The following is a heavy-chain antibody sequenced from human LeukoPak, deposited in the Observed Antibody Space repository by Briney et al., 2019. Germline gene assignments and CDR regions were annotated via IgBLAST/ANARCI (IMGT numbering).Heavy chain of an antibody. V-gene: IGHV4-59*12. Sequence: PSETLSLTCTVSGGSISSYYWSWIRQPPGKGLEWIGYIYYSGSTNYNPSLKSRVTISVDTSKNQFSLKLSSVTAADTAVYYCARKGVIVSEPYYFDYWGQGTLVTVSS. CDR1: GGSISSYY. CDR3: ARKGVIVSEPYYFDY. D-gene: IGHD3-16*02. CDR2: IYYSGST. J-gene: IGHJ4*02.